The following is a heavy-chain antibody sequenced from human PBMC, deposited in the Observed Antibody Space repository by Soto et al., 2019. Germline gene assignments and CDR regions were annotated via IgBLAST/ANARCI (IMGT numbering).Heavy chain of an antibody. Sequence: GGFLRLSCAGSGFTFGDSYMSWIRQAPGKGLEWLSYISPGSRYPAYADSVKGRFTISRDNAKRSLYLQMMSLTAEDTAIYYCVRGGGGGLFDPWGQGTMVTVSS. CDR2: ISPGSRYP. CDR1: GFTFGDSY. V-gene: IGHV3-11*06. D-gene: IGHD2-15*01. CDR3: VRGGGGGLFDP. J-gene: IGHJ5*02.